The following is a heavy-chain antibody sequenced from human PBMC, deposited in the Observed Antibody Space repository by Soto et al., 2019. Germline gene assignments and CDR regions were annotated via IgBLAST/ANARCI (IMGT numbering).Heavy chain of an antibody. CDR1: GFSLSNARMG. CDR2: IFSNDEK. D-gene: IGHD3-10*01. V-gene: IGHV2-26*01. Sequence: QVTLKESGPVLVKPTETLTLTCTVSGFSLSNARMGVSWIRQPPGKALEWLAHIFSNDEKSYSTSLKSRLTISKDTSKSRVVLTMTNMDPVDTATYYCARKVLWFGEFPTFDPWGQGTLVTVSS. J-gene: IGHJ5*02. CDR3: ARKVLWFGEFPTFDP.